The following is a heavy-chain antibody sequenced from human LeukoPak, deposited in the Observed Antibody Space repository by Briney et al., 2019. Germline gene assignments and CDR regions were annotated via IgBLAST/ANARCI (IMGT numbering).Heavy chain of an antibody. J-gene: IGHJ4*02. CDR1: GGTFSSYA. CDR3: AGHPWIQLWTYFGY. D-gene: IGHD5-18*01. V-gene: IGHV1-69*06. CDR2: IIPIFGTA. Sequence: GASVKVSCKASGGTFSSYAISWVRQAPGQGLEWMGGIIPIFGTANYAQKFQGRVTIIADKSTSTAYMELSSLRSEDTAVYYCAGHPWIQLWTYFGYWGQGTLVTVSS.